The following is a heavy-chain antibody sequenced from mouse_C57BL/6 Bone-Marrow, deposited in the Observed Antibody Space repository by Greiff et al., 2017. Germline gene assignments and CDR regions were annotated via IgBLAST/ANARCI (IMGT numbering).Heavy chain of an antibody. Sequence: VHLVESGPELVKPGASVKISCKASGYAFSSSWMNWVKQRPGKGLEWIGRIYPGDGDTNYNGKFKGKATLTADKSSSTAYMQLSSLTSEDSAVYFCARFYGNFYAMDYWGQGTSVTVSS. CDR3: ARFYGNFYAMDY. CDR2: IYPGDGDT. J-gene: IGHJ4*01. V-gene: IGHV1-82*01. CDR1: GYAFSSSW. D-gene: IGHD2-1*01.